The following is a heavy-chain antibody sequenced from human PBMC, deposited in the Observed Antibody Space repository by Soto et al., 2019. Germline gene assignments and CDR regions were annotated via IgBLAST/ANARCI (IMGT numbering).Heavy chain of an antibody. D-gene: IGHD3-3*01. CDR3: ARMSICGVVDYYYYYGMDV. J-gene: IGHJ6*02. CDR1: GGTFSSYA. V-gene: IGHV1-69*06. CDR2: IIPIFGTA. Sequence: ASVKVSCKASGGTFSSYAISWVRQAPGQGLEWMGGIIPIFGTANYAQKFQGRVTITADKSTSTAYMELSSLRSEDTAVYYRARMSICGVVDYYYYYGMDVWGQGTTVTVSS.